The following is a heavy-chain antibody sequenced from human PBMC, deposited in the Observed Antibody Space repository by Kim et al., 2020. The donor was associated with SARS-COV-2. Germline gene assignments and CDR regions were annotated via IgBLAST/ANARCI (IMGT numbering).Heavy chain of an antibody. J-gene: IGHJ6*03. D-gene: IGHD1-20*01. Sequence: SGLTFGNDTSNWNLKTTGKGLEWVSAMSTAGDTYYPGSVKGEFTISRENAKNSLYLQMNSLRAGDTAVYYCARGAVTGTRLRYYYYMDV. CDR1: GLTFGNDT. CDR2: MSTAGDT. CDR3: ARGAVTGTRLRYYYYMDV. V-gene: IGHV3-13*01.